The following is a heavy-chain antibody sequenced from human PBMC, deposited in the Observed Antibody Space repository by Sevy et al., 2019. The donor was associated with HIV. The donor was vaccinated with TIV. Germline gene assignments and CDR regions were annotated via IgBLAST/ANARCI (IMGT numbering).Heavy chain of an antibody. J-gene: IGHJ6*02. CDR2: ISASGRYT. V-gene: IGHV3-23*01. CDR1: EIAFSNYA. D-gene: IGHD2-15*01. Sequence: GGSLRLSCAASEIAFSNYAMSWVRQAPGKGLEWVSAISASGRYTYYADSVEGRFTISRDNSRNTVYVQMTSLRAEDTAVYYCAKGYCSGGSCPRDYYYYGMDVWGQGTTVTVS. CDR3: AKGYCSGGSCPRDYYYYGMDV.